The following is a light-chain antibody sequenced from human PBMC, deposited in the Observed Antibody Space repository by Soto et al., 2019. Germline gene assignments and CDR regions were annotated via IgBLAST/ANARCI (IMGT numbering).Light chain of an antibody. CDR1: QSVSSNY. CDR3: QQYSSSPPEYT. V-gene: IGKV3-20*01. J-gene: IGKJ2*01. CDR2: GAS. Sequence: EIVLTQSPGTLSLSPGERATLSCRASQSVSSNYLAWYQHKPGQAPRLLIYGASNRATGIPDRFSGSGSGTDFTLTISRLEPEDFAVYYCQQYSSSPPEYTFGQGTKLEIK.